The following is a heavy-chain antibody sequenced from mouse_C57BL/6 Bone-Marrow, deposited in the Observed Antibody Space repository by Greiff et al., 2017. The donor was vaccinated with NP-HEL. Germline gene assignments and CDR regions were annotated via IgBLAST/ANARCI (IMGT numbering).Heavy chain of an antibody. V-gene: IGHV2-9-1*01. D-gene: IGHD1-1*01. CDR2: IWTGGGT. CDR3: ARTGGIKAYYYGSSYLYYAMDY. Sequence: QVQLKESGPGLVAPSQSLSITCTVSGFSLTSYAISWVRQPPGKGLEWLGVIWTGGGTNYNSALKSRLSISKDNSKSQVFLKMNSLQTDDTARYYCARTGGIKAYYYGSSYLYYAMDYWGQGTSVTVSS. CDR1: GFSLTSYA. J-gene: IGHJ4*01.